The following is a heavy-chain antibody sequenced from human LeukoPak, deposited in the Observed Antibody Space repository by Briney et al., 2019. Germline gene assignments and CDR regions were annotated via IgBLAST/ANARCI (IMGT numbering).Heavy chain of an antibody. Sequence: GGSLRLSCAASGFTFSSYSMNWVRQAPGKGLEWVSSISSSGSYIYYADSLKGRFTISRDNAKNSLYLQMNSLRAEDTAVYYCARGERYSGYDSLGDYWGQGTLVTVSS. D-gene: IGHD5-12*01. J-gene: IGHJ4*02. CDR3: ARGERYSGYDSLGDY. V-gene: IGHV3-21*01. CDR1: GFTFSSYS. CDR2: ISSSGSYI.